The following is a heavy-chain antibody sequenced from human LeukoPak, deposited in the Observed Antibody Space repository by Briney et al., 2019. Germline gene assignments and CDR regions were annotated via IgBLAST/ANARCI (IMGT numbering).Heavy chain of an antibody. CDR1: GDSVSSKSVA. CDR2: TYYRSRWYD. D-gene: IGHD3-10*01. Sequence: SQTLSLTCAISGDSVSSKSVAWNWIRQSPSRGLEWLGRTYYRSRWYDDYAVSVKSRITINPDTTNDQFSLQLNSWTPEDTAVYYCTRNIWFRELQHFDHWSQGTQLTVPS. J-gene: IGHJ4*02. V-gene: IGHV6-1*01. CDR3: TRNIWFRELQHFDH.